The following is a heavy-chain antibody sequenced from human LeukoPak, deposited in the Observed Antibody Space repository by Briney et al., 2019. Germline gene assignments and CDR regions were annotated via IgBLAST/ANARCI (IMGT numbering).Heavy chain of an antibody. CDR1: GGSISSSSDY. Sequence: SETLSLTCTVSGGSISSSSDYWGWIRQAPGKGLKWIGSIYYHENTYYNSSLKSRVTISVDTSKNQFSLKLSSVTAADTAVYYCARRRLSYDILTGYYKGWFDPWGQGTLVTVSS. CDR3: ARRRLSYDILTGYYKGWFDP. V-gene: IGHV4-39*07. D-gene: IGHD3-9*01. CDR2: IYYHENT. J-gene: IGHJ5*02.